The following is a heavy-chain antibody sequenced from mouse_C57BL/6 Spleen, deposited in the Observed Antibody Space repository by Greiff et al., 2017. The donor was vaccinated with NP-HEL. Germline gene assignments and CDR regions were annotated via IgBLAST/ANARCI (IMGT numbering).Heavy chain of an antibody. J-gene: IGHJ3*01. CDR3: ARDGWVLFAY. CDR1: GYSITSGYD. Sequence: VQLKESGPGMVKPSQSLTLSCTVTGYSITSGYDWHWIRHFPGNKLEWMGYISYSGSTNYNPSLKSRISITHDTSKNHFFLKLNSVTTEDTATYYCARDGWVLFAYWGQGTLVTVSA. V-gene: IGHV3-1*01. D-gene: IGHD1-1*02. CDR2: ISYSGST.